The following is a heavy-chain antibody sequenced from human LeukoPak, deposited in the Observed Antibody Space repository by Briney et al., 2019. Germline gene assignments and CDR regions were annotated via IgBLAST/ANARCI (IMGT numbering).Heavy chain of an antibody. V-gene: IGHV1-69*02. Sequence: SVKVSCKASGGTFRSYTISWVRQAPGQGLEWMGRIIPILGIANYAQKFQGIVTITADKSTSTAYMELSSLRSEDSAVYYCARSIVTRDWFDPWGQGTLVTVSS. CDR3: ARSIVTRDWFDP. D-gene: IGHD3-16*02. CDR1: GGTFRSYT. J-gene: IGHJ5*02. CDR2: IIPILGIA.